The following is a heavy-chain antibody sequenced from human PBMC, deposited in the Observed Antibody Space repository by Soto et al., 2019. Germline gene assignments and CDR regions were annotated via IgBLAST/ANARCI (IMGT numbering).Heavy chain of an antibody. CDR1: GFTFSIYA. J-gene: IGHJ6*02. CDR2: ISGSGSTT. CDR3: ARVPAHYYYGMDV. Sequence: GGSLRLSCAASGFTFSIYAMSWVRQAPGKGLEWVSVISGSGSTTFYADSVKGRFTISRHNSKNTLYLQMNSLRAEDTAVYYCARVPAHYYYGMDVWGQGTTVTVSS. V-gene: IGHV3-23*01.